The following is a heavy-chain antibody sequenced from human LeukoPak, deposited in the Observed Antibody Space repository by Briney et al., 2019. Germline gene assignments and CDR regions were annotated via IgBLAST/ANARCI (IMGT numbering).Heavy chain of an antibody. V-gene: IGHV4-59*08. CDR1: GGSISSYY. CDR2: IYYSGST. J-gene: IGHJ4*02. CDR3: ARLGARIDY. Sequence: SETLSLTCTVSGGSISSYYWSWIRQPPGKGLEWIGYIYYSGSTNYNPSLKSRVTISVDTSENQFSLKLSSVAAADTAVYYCARLGARIDYWGQGTLVTVSS.